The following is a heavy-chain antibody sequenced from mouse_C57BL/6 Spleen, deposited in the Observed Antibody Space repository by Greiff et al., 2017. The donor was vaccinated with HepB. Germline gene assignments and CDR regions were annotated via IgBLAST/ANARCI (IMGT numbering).Heavy chain of an antibody. J-gene: IGHJ1*03. CDR3: ARDYGL. CDR1: GYAFSSSW. Sequence: VKLQESGPELVKPGASVKISCKASGYAFSSSWMNWVKQRPGKGLEWIGRIYPGDGDTNYNGKFKGKATLTADKSSSTAYMQLSSLTSEDSAVYFCARDYGLWGTGTTVTVSS. CDR2: IYPGDGDT. D-gene: IGHD1-2*01. V-gene: IGHV1-82*01.